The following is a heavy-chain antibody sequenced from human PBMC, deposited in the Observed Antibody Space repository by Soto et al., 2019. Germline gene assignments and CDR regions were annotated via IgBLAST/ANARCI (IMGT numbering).Heavy chain of an antibody. CDR3: ARAADSSAHCLDY. CDR1: GYTFTSYD. V-gene: IGHV1-46*01. J-gene: IGHJ4*02. D-gene: IGHD3-22*01. CDR2: INPNGGST. Sequence: XSVKVSCKASGYTFTSYDMHWVRQAPGQGLEWMGIINPNGGSTNYAQKFQGRVTMTRDTSTSTVYMELSSLRSEDTAVYYCARAADSSAHCLDYWGQGTLVTVSS.